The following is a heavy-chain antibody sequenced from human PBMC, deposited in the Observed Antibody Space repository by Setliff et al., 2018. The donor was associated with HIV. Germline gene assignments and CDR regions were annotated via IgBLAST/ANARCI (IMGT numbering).Heavy chain of an antibody. CDR1: GYTFTGYY. D-gene: IGHD3-9*01. Sequence: GASVKVSCKASGYTFTGYYVHWVRQAPGQGLEWMGGIIPIFGTPNYAQKFKGRLTITADTSTSTAYMELSSLRSEDTAVYYCARGSHRSIDSLTAHYGYWGQGTLVTVSS. V-gene: IGHV1-69*06. J-gene: IGHJ4*02. CDR3: ARGSHRSIDSLTAHYGY. CDR2: IIPIFGTP.